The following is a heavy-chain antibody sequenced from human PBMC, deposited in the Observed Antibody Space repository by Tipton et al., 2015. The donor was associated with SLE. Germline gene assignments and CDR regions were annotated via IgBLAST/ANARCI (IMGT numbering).Heavy chain of an antibody. CDR2: ISSSSSYI. CDR1: GFTFSSYS. J-gene: IGHJ4*02. Sequence: SLRLSCAASGFTFSSYSMNWVRQAPGKGLEWVSSISSSSSYIYYADSVKGRFTISRDNAKNSLYLQMNSLRAEDTAVYYCARDRTYYYDSSGYSAPYWGQGTLVTVSS. V-gene: IGHV3-21*01. CDR3: ARDRTYYYDSSGYSAPY. D-gene: IGHD3-22*01.